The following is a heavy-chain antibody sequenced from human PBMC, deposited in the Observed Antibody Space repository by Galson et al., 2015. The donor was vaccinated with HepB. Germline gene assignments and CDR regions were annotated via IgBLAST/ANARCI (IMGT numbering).Heavy chain of an antibody. CDR1: GFTFSINA. V-gene: IGHV3-23*01. CDR2: ISGSGDRT. Sequence: SLRLSCAASGFTFSINAMGWVRQAPGKGLEWVSSISGSGDRTYYADSVRGRFTISRDNSKNTLYLQMNSLRVEDTAIYFCVNGVSDWGDGYGLDVWGQGTTVTVSS. D-gene: IGHD3/OR15-3a*01. J-gene: IGHJ6*02. CDR3: VNGVSDWGDGYGLDV.